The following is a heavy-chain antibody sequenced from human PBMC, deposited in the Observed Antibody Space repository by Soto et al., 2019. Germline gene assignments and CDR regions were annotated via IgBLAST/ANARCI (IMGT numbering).Heavy chain of an antibody. Sequence: GGSLRLSCAASGFTFSSYAMSWVRQAPGKGLEWVSAISGSGGSTYYADSVKGRFTISRDNSKNTLYLQMNSLRAEDTAVYYCAKCRGGGNSNNWFDPWGQGTLVTVSS. J-gene: IGHJ5*02. CDR1: GFTFSSYA. CDR2: ISGSGGST. D-gene: IGHD3-10*01. V-gene: IGHV3-23*01. CDR3: AKCRGGGNSNNWFDP.